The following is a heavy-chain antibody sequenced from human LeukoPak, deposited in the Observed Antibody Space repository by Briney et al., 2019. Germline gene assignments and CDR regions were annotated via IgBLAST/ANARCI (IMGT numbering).Heavy chain of an antibody. CDR3: ATKQWLAPPPDS. CDR1: GFTFGKYW. CDR2: IDTDGTVT. D-gene: IGHD6-19*01. Sequence: GGSLRLSCAASGFTFGKYWMLWVRQAPGKGLESVSRIDTDGTVTTYADSVKGRFTVSRDNADNTMFLQMNSVRDEDTAVYYCATKQWLAPPPDSWGQGTPVTVSS. J-gene: IGHJ4*02. V-gene: IGHV3-74*01.